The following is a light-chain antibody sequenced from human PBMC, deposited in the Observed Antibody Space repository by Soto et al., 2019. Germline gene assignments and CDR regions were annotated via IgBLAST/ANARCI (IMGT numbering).Light chain of an antibody. CDR1: SGHSSHA. Sequence: QSVLTQSPSASASLGASVKLTCTLSSGHSSHAITWHQQQPEKGPRFLMNLNSDGSHTKGDGIPDRFLGSRSGAERYLTISSLQSDAESDLGLWVFGGGTKLTV. CDR3: WV. CDR2: LNSDGSH. J-gene: IGLJ3*02. V-gene: IGLV4-69*01.